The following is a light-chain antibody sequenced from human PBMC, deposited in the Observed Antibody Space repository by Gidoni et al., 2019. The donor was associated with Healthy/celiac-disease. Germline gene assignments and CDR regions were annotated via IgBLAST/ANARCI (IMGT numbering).Light chain of an antibody. J-gene: IGKJ4*01. CDR3: QQRSNWPKT. CDR1: QSVSSY. Sequence: EIVLTQSPATLSLSPGERATLPCRASQSVSSYLDWYQQKPGQAPRLLIYDASNRATGIPARFSGSGSGTDFTLTISSLEPEDFAVYYWQQRSNWPKTFGGGTKVEIK. V-gene: IGKV3-11*01. CDR2: DAS.